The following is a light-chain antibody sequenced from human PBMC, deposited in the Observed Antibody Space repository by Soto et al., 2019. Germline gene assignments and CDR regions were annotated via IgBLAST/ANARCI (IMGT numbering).Light chain of an antibody. CDR2: AAS. J-gene: IGKJ4*01. CDR1: LDIRSY. V-gene: IGKV1-9*01. Sequence: DIQLTQSPSFLSASVGDRVAITCRASLDIRSYLAWYQQKPGRAPKLLIYAASTLQSGVPSRFSGSRSGTEFTLRIISLQPEDFASYYCQQLDRYPFTFGGGTKVEIK. CDR3: QQLDRYPFT.